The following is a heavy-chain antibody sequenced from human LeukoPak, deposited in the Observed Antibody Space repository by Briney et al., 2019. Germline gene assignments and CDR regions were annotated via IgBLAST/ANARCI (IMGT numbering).Heavy chain of an antibody. Sequence: SETLSLTCTVSGGSISNINYYGAWIRQPPGKELEWIGTVYYSGTTYYNPSLKSRVTISVDTSKNQFSLKLSSVAAADTAVYYCVCLRGCNVWGQGTLVTVSS. CDR1: GGSISNINYY. J-gene: IGHJ4*02. CDR3: VCLRGCNV. D-gene: IGHD2-8*01. CDR2: VYYSGTT. V-gene: IGHV4-39*01.